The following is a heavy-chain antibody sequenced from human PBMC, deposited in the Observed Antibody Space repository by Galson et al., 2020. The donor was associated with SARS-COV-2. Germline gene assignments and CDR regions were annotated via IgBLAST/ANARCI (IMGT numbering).Heavy chain of an antibody. Sequence: SVKVSCKASGGNFRSYANSWVRQAPGQGLEWMGGIIPIFGTANYAQKFQGRVTITADESTSTAYMELSSLRSEDTAVYYCARGTDILTGYDFDYWGQGTLGTGSS. V-gene: IGHV1-69*13. J-gene: IGHJ4*02. CDR1: GGNFRSYA. CDR3: ARGTDILTGYDFDY. D-gene: IGHD3-9*01. CDR2: IIPIFGTA.